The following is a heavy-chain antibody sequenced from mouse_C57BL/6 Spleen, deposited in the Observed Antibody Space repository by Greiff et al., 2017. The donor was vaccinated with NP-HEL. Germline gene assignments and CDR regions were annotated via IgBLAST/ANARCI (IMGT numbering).Heavy chain of an antibody. CDR1: GYTFTSYW. D-gene: IGHD1-1*01. J-gene: IGHJ2*01. CDR3: ARSGTVVATNFDY. CDR2: INPSNGGT. V-gene: IGHV1-53*01. Sequence: QVQLQQPGTELVKPGASVKLSCKASGYTFTSYWMHWVKQRPGQGLEWIGNINPSNGGTNYNEKFKSKATLTVDKSSSTAYMQLSSLTSEDSAVYDCARSGTVVATNFDYWGQGTTLTVSS.